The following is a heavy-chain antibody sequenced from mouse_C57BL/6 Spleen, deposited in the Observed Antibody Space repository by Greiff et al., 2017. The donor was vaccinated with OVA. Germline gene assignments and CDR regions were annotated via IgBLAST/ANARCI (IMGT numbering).Heavy chain of an antibody. CDR1: GYTFTDYY. V-gene: IGHV1-19*01. D-gene: IGHD2-4*01. CDR3: ARLGDYDGGYFDV. Sequence: DVKLQESGPVLVKPGASVKMSCKASGYTFTDYYMNWVKQSHGKSLEWIGVINPYNGGTSYNQKFKGKATLTVDKSSSTAYMELNSLTSEDSAVYYCARLGDYDGGYFDVWGTGTTVTVSS. CDR2: INPYNGGT. J-gene: IGHJ1*03.